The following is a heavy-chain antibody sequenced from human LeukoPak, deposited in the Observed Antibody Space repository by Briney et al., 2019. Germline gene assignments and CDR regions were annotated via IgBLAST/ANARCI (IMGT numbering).Heavy chain of an antibody. V-gene: IGHV3-53*04. J-gene: IGHJ4*02. Sequence: QARGALRLSWSASGVTGNSNYMGWVRQAPGKGLEWVSVIYSGDSTYYADSVKGRFTISRHNSKNTLYLQMNSLRAEDTAVYYCARAIHSGYDFGYWGQGTLVTVSS. CDR2: IYSGDST. CDR3: ARAIHSGYDFGY. D-gene: IGHD5-12*01. CDR1: GVTGNSNY.